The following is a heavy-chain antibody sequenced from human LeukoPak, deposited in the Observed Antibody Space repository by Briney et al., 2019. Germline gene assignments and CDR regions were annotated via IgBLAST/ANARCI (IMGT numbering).Heavy chain of an antibody. D-gene: IGHD5-24*01. CDR3: AKDRWSYIDY. V-gene: IGHV3-23*01. J-gene: IGHJ4*02. CDR1: GFTFTSYA. Sequence: GGSLRLSCAASGFTFTSYAMSWVRQAPGKGLEWVSAISGSGGGTYYADSVRGRFTISRDNSKNTLYLQMNSLRAEDTAVYYCAKDRWSYIDYWGQGTLVTVSS. CDR2: ISGSGGGT.